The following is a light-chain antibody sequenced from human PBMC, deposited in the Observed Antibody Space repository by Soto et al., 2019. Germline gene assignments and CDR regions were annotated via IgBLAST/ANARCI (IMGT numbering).Light chain of an antibody. V-gene: IGLV2-23*01. Sequence: QSALTQPASVSGSPGQSITISCTGTSSDVGSYNLVSWYQQHPGKAPKLMIDEGSKRPSGVSNRFSCSKSGNTASLTISGLQAEDEADYYCCSYAGSSTVVFGGGTKLTVL. J-gene: IGLJ2*01. CDR1: SSDVGSYNL. CDR3: CSYAGSSTVV. CDR2: EGS.